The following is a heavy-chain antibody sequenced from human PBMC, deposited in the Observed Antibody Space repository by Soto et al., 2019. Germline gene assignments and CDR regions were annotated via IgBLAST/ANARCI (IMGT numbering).Heavy chain of an antibody. J-gene: IGHJ4*02. CDR1: GGSISSGGYS. CDR3: ARHLAGFGWRGYSYGSLDS. Sequence: SETLSLTCAVSGGSISSGGYSWSWIRQPPGKGLEWIGYIYHSGSTYYNPSLKSRVTISVDRSKNQFSLKLSSVTAADTAVYYCARHLAGFGWRGYSYGSLDSWGLGTLVT. CDR2: IYHSGST. D-gene: IGHD5-18*01. V-gene: IGHV4-30-2*01.